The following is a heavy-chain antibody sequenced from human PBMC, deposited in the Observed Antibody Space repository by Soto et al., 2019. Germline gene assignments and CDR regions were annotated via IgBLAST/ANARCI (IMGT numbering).Heavy chain of an antibody. CDR2: ISYDGSNK. CDR3: AKVDGYCSGGSCSQDY. Sequence: GGSLRLSCAASGFTFSSYGMHWVRQAPGKGLEWVAVISYDGSNKYYADSVKGRFTISRDNSKNTLYLQMNSLRAEDTAVYYCAKVDGYCSGGSCSQDYWGQGTLVTVSS. D-gene: IGHD2-15*01. V-gene: IGHV3-30*18. J-gene: IGHJ4*02. CDR1: GFTFSSYG.